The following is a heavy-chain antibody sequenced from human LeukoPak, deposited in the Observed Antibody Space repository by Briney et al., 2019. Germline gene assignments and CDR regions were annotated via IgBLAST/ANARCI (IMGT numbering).Heavy chain of an antibody. CDR3: TKAMDYYGSGSYDY. V-gene: IGHV3-9*03. D-gene: IGHD3-10*01. Sequence: GGSLRLPCAVSGFTFDDYAMHWVRQVPGKGLEWVSGISWNSGSIGYADSVKGRFTISRDNAKKSLYLQMNSLRAEDMALYYCTKAMDYYGSGSYDYWGQGTLVTVSS. CDR1: GFTFDDYA. J-gene: IGHJ4*02. CDR2: ISWNSGSI.